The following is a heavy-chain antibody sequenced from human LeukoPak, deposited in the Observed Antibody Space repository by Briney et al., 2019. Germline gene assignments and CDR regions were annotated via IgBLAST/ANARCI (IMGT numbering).Heavy chain of an antibody. J-gene: IGHJ4*02. D-gene: IGHD2-2*03. CDR1: GFTFSSYA. CDR3: ARDWICDY. CDR2: ISYDGSNK. Sequence: GRSLRLSCAASGFTFSSYAMHWVRQAPGKGLEWVAVISYDGSNKYYADSVKGRFTISRDNSKNPLYLQMNSLRAEDTAVYYCARDWICDYWGQGTLVTVSS. V-gene: IGHV3-30-3*01.